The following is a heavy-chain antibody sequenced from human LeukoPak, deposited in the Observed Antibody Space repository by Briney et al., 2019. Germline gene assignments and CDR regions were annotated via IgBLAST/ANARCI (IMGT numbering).Heavy chain of an antibody. CDR2: FYNSGRS. J-gene: IGHJ4*02. V-gene: IGHV4-59*01. CDR3: TRGAGWLIDY. CDR1: DDSISDYY. D-gene: IGHD3-16*01. Sequence: SETLSLTCTVSDDSISDYYRGWIRQPPGKGLEWIGYFYNSGRSTYNPSLKSRVTISADTSKNHFSLKLNSVTTADTAVYYCTRGAGWLIDYWGQGILVTVTS.